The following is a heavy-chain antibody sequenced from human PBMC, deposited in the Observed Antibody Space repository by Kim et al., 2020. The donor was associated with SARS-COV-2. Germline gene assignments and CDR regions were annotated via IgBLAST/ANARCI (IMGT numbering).Heavy chain of an antibody. V-gene: IGHV3-23*01. CDR3: ASWLYVEH. CDR1: GFTFSSYA. J-gene: IGHJ1*01. D-gene: IGHD6-19*01. CDR2: IGGSDGTT. Sequence: GGSLRLSCAASGFTFSSYAMSWVRQAPGKGLEWVSAIGGSDGTTNYADSVKGLFTISRDNSKNTLYLQMNSLRAEEAAVYCCASWLYVEHWGHGTLVTGS.